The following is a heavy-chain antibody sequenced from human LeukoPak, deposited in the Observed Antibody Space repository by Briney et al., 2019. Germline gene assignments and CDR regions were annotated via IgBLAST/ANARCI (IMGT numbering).Heavy chain of an antibody. D-gene: IGHD3-9*01. CDR1: GFTVSSNY. V-gene: IGHV3-53*01. CDR3: ASGSLTGYCTPY. Sequence: GGSLRLSCAASGFTVSSNYMSWVRQAPGKGLEWVSILYSGGITYYADSVKGRFTISRDNSKNTLYLQMNSLRAEDTAVYYCASGSLTGYCTPYWGQGTLVTVSS. CDR2: LYSGGIT. J-gene: IGHJ4*02.